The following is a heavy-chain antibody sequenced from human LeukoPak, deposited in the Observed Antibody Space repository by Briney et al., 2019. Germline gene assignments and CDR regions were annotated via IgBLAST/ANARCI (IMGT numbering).Heavy chain of an antibody. V-gene: IGHV3-23*01. Sequence: LTGGSLRLSCAASGFTFSTYAMSWVRQAPGKGLEWVSAISGIGVSTYYADSVKGRFTISRDNSKNTLYLQMNSLRAEDTAVYYCARARDYYDSSGYLWYWGQGTLVTVSS. CDR3: ARARDYYDSSGYLWY. D-gene: IGHD3-22*01. CDR2: ISGIGVST. CDR1: GFTFSTYA. J-gene: IGHJ4*02.